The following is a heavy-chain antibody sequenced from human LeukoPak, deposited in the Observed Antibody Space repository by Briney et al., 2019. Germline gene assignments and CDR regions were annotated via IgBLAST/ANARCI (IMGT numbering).Heavy chain of an antibody. D-gene: IGHD2-2*01. CDR3: ARDEVFVVPAATAEVGNFDY. Sequence: GGSLRLSCAASGFAFSNYWMHWVRQAPGKGLLWVSRINIDGTTTHYADSVKGRFIVSRDNAKNTLYLQMDSLRAEDTAVYYCARDEVFVVPAATAEVGNFDYWGQGTLVTVSS. CDR1: GFAFSNYW. J-gene: IGHJ4*02. V-gene: IGHV3-74*01. CDR2: INIDGTTT.